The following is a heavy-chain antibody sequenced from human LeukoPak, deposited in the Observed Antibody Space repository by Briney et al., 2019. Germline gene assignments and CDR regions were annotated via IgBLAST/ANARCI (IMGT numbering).Heavy chain of an antibody. D-gene: IGHD5-18*01. Sequence: APVKVSCKASGYTFTSYYMRWVRQAPGQGLEWMGIINPGGGSVSYAQNFQGRVTMTRDTSTSTVYMELSSLRFEDTAVYYCARQADSYGYLDYWGQGTLVTVSS. CDR1: GYTFTSYY. CDR3: ARQADSYGYLDY. CDR2: INPGGGSV. J-gene: IGHJ4*02. V-gene: IGHV1-46*01.